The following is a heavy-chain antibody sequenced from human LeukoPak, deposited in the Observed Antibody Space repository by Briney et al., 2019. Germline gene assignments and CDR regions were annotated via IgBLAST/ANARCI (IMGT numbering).Heavy chain of an antibody. J-gene: IGHJ4*02. CDR3: ARLDAAAGRYLQFFY. Sequence: PSETLSLTCTVSGGSISNYYWSWIRQSPEKGLEWIGYIHDSGSTNYNPSLKSRVTISVDTSKNQFSLKLCSVTAADTAVYYCARLDAAAGRYLQFFYWGQGTLVTVSS. CDR1: GGSISNYY. CDR2: IHDSGST. V-gene: IGHV4-59*08. D-gene: IGHD5-24*01.